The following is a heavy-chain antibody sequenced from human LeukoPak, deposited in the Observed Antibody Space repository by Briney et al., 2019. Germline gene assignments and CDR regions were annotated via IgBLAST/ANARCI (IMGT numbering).Heavy chain of an antibody. CDR1: GYTFTSYY. D-gene: IGHD3-22*01. J-gene: IGHJ4*02. CDR3: ARGDYYDSSGYSHTDY. Sequence: ASVKVSCKASGYTFTSYYIHWVRQAPGQPREWMGIINASVGSTSYAQKLQRRVTMSRDTSTNTVYMELSSLRSEDTAVYYCARGDYYDSSGYSHTDYWGQGTLVTVSS. V-gene: IGHV1-46*01. CDR2: INASVGST.